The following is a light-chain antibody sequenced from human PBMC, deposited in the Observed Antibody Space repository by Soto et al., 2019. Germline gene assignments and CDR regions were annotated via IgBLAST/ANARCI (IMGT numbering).Light chain of an antibody. Sequence: QSVLTQPPSVSGAPGQRVTISCTGSSSNIGAGYDVHWYQQLPGTAPKLLIYGNSNRPSGVPDRFSGSRSGTSASLAITGFQAEDEADYYCQSYDSSLSGSVFGGGTKLNVL. J-gene: IGLJ2*01. CDR1: SSNIGAGYD. CDR2: GNS. V-gene: IGLV1-40*01. CDR3: QSYDSSLSGSV.